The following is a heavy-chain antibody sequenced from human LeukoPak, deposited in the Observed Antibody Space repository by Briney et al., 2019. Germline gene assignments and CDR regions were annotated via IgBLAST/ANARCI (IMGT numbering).Heavy chain of an antibody. Sequence: GGSLRLSCAASGFTFSSYWMSWVRQAPGKGLEWVSAISGSGGSTYYADSVKGRFTISRDNSKNTLYLQMNSLRAEDTAVYYCARRSSSWSGYFDYWGQGTLVTVSS. D-gene: IGHD6-13*01. CDR1: GFTFSSYW. V-gene: IGHV3-23*01. J-gene: IGHJ4*02. CDR2: ISGSGGST. CDR3: ARRSSSWSGYFDY.